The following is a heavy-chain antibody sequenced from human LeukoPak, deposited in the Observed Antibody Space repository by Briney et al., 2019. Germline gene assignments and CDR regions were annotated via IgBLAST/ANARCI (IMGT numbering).Heavy chain of an antibody. V-gene: IGHV3-21*01. Sequence: GGSLRLSCAASGFTFSSYAMMWVRQAPGKGLKWVSSIDSHSSFIYYADSLKGRFTVSRDNAKNSLYLQMNSLRAEDTAVYYCAREFCDHWGQGTLVTVSS. CDR3: AREFCDH. J-gene: IGHJ5*02. CDR1: GFTFSSYA. D-gene: IGHD3-3*01. CDR2: IDSHSSFI.